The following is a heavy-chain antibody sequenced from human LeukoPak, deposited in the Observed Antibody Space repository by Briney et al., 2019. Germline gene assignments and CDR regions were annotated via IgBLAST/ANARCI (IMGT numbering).Heavy chain of an antibody. V-gene: IGHV3-21*01. CDR3: ARAGWLRDYPHYMDV. D-gene: IGHD5-12*01. CDR2: ISSSSSCI. J-gene: IGHJ6*03. Sequence: GGSLRLSCAASGFTFSSYSMNWVRQAPGKGLEWVSSISSSSSCIYYADSVKGRFTISRDNAKNSLYLQMNSLRAEDTAVYYCARAGWLRDYPHYMDVWGKGTTVTVSS. CDR1: GFTFSSYS.